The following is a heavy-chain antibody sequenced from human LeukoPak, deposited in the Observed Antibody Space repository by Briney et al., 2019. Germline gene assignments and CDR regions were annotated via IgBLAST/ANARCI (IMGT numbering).Heavy chain of an antibody. Sequence: SETLSLTCTVSGGSISSSNYYWGWIRQPPGKGLEWIGSIYYSGSTYYSPSLKSRVTISVDTSKNQFSLKLSSVTAADTAVYYCARGRSYRRAYYGSGSHSPFDYWGQGTLVTVSS. CDR1: GGSISSSNYY. CDR3: ARGRSYRRAYYGSGSHSPFDY. V-gene: IGHV4-39*07. D-gene: IGHD3-10*01. CDR2: IYYSGST. J-gene: IGHJ4*02.